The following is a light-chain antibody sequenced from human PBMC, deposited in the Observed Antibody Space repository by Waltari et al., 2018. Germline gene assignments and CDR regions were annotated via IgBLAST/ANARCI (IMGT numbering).Light chain of an antibody. CDR3: SSPTTSITWV. CDR2: DVT. J-gene: IGLJ3*02. CDR1: SSDFGNYNR. V-gene: IGLV2-18*02. Sequence: QSALTQPPSVSGSPGQSVTISCTATSSDFGNYNRVSWYQQSPGTAPKLMIYDVTNRRSGVPHRVSGSKSGNTASLTISGLQAEDEADYYCSSPTTSITWVFGGGTKLTVL.